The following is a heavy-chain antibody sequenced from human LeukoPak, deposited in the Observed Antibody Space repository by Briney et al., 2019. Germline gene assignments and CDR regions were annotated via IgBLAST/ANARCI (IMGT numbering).Heavy chain of an antibody. CDR3: ARSSGAKFDP. D-gene: IGHD3-10*01. V-gene: IGHV4-39*01. Sequence: SETLSLTCTVSGVSTSSSADYWGWVRPTPGKGLEWIGSIYYSGSTQYTPSLHSRAIIYIDTSRNEFSLRLSAVTAADTAVYYCARSSGAKFDPWGQGTLVIVSS. CDR1: GVSTSSSADY. CDR2: IYYSGST. J-gene: IGHJ5*02.